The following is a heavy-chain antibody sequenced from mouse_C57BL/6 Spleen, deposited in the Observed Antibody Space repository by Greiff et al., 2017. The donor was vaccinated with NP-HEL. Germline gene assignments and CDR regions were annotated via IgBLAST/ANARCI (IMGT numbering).Heavy chain of an antibody. CDR3: ARGNYSNYVWYFDV. Sequence: VQLQQSGAELVMPGASVKLSCKASGYTFTSYWMHWVKQRPGQGLEWIGEIDPSDSYTNYNQKFKGKSTLTVDKSSSTAYMQLSSLTSEDSAVYYCARGNYSNYVWYFDVWGTGTTVTVSS. V-gene: IGHV1-69*01. CDR1: GYTFTSYW. D-gene: IGHD2-5*01. CDR2: IDPSDSYT. J-gene: IGHJ1*03.